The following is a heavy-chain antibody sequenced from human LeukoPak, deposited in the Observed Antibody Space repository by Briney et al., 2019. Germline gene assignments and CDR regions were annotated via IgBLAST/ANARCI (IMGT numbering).Heavy chain of an antibody. J-gene: IGHJ4*02. V-gene: IGHV1-18*01. CDR3: ARVPSRDYYDSSLGY. D-gene: IGHD3-22*01. Sequence: GASVKVSCKASGYTFTSYGISWVRQAPGQGLEWMGWISAYNGNTNYAQELQGRVTMTTDTSTSTAYMELRSLRSDDTAVYYCARVPSRDYYDSSLGYWGQGTLVTVSS. CDR2: ISAYNGNT. CDR1: GYTFTSYG.